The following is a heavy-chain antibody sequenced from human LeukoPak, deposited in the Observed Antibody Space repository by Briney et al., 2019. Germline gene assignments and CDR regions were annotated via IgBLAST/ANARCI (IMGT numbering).Heavy chain of an antibody. CDR3: ARDAAAQQLVHYFDY. CDR1: GFTVGSNF. J-gene: IGHJ4*02. CDR2: IYSGGST. V-gene: IGHV3-53*01. D-gene: IGHD6-13*01. Sequence: GGSLRLSCAASGFTVGSNFMSWVRQAPGKGLEWVSLIYSGGSTYYADSVKGRFTISRDNSKNTLYLQMNSLRAEDTAVYYCARDAAAQQLVHYFDYWGQGTLVTVSS.